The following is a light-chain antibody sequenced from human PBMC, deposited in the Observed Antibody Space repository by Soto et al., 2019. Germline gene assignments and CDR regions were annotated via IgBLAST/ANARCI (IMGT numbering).Light chain of an antibody. CDR3: QQSYSTLWT. J-gene: IGKJ2*02. Sequence: EIQMTQSPSSLSASVGDRVTITCRASQSISSYLNWYQQKPGKAPKLLIYAASSLQSGVPSRFSGSGSGTDFTLTISSLQPEDFATYYCQQSYSTLWTFGQGTKLEIK. V-gene: IGKV1-39*01. CDR2: AAS. CDR1: QSISSY.